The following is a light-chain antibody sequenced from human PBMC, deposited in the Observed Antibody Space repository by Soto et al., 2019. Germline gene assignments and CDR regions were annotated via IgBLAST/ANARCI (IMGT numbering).Light chain of an antibody. CDR2: KVS. J-gene: IGKJ1*01. Sequence: DVVMTQTPVSLPVTPGQPASISCRSSQSLGKSDGDISLSWFQQRPGQSPRRLIYKVSNRDSGVPDRVSGSGSGTDFTLRISRVAADDVGVYYCMQGTHWPWTCGQGTTVEIK. CDR3: MQGTHWPWT. CDR1: QSLGKSDGDIS. V-gene: IGKV2-30*01.